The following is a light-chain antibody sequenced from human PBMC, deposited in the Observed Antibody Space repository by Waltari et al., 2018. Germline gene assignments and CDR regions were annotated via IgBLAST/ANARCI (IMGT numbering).Light chain of an antibody. CDR2: EVT. V-gene: IGLV2-8*01. Sequence: QSVLTQPPSATGSPGQSVTISCTGTNSDVGASNYVSWYQQHPGKVPKRLIYEVTKRPSGVPDRFSGSKSGNTASLTVSGLQADDEADYYCSSYAHNNHFVFGTGTKVTVL. CDR3: SSYAHNNHFV. CDR1: NSDVGASNY. J-gene: IGLJ1*01.